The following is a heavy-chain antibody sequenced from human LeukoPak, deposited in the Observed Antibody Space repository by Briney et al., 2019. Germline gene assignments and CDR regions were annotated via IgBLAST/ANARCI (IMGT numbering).Heavy chain of an antibody. CDR3: ANDPASQFDY. V-gene: IGHV1-69*13. Sequence: ASVKVSCKASGGTFSSYAISWVRQAPGQGLEWMGGIIPIFGTANYAQKFQGRVTITADESTSTAYMELSSLRSEDTAVYYCANDPASQFDYWGQGTLVTVSS. CDR2: IIPIFGTA. CDR1: GGTFSSYA. J-gene: IGHJ4*02. D-gene: IGHD1-1*01.